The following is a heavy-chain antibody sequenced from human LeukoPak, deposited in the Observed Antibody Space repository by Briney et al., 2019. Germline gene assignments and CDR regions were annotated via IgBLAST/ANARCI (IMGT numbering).Heavy chain of an antibody. J-gene: IGHJ4*02. CDR2: ISGSGGST. CDR1: VFTFSSYS. Sequence: HPGGSLRLSCTASVFTFSSYSMSWVRQAPWKGLEWVSAISGSGGSTYYADSVKGRFTISRDNSKNTLYLQMNSLRAEDTAVYYCAKGAIRITMVRGVRYYFDYWGQGTLVTVSS. CDR3: AKGAIRITMVRGVRYYFDY. D-gene: IGHD3-10*01. V-gene: IGHV3-23*01.